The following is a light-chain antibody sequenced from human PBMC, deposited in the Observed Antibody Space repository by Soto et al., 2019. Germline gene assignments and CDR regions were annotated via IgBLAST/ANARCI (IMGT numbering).Light chain of an antibody. Sequence: EIVLTQSPGTLSLSPGERATLSCRASQSVGSSYLAWYQQEPGQAPRLLIYGASSRATGTPDRISGSGSGTDFTLTISRLEPEDFAVYYCQQYGSSPATFGGGTKVEIK. V-gene: IGKV3-20*01. J-gene: IGKJ4*01. CDR3: QQYGSSPAT. CDR2: GAS. CDR1: QSVGSSY.